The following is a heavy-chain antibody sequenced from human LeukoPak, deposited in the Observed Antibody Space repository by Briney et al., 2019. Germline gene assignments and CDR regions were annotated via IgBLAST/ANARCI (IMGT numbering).Heavy chain of an antibody. CDR2: INPNSGGT. Sequence: GASVKVSCKASGYTFTGYYMHWVRQAPGQGLEWMGWINPNSGGTNYAQKFQGRVTMTRDTSISIAYMELSRLRSDDTAVYYCARSPSSGSGSYYGYWGQGTLVTVSS. D-gene: IGHD3-10*01. CDR3: ARSPSSGSGSYYGY. J-gene: IGHJ4*02. V-gene: IGHV1-2*02. CDR1: GYTFTGYY.